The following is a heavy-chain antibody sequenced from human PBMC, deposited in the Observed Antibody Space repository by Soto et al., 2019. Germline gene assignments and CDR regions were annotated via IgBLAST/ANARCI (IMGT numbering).Heavy chain of an antibody. V-gene: IGHV4-31*03. Sequence: QVQLQESGPGLVKPSQTLSLTCSVSGDSIRGGGHYWNWISQFPGKGLEWIGYVYHSGRTHYNPSLRGRLTISIDTSKNQFSLRLISVTAADTALYYCARDTGLAPTVWGYWGHGTQVTVSS. CDR2: VYHSGRT. D-gene: IGHD7-27*01. CDR1: GDSIRGGGHY. CDR3: ARDTGLAPTVWGY. J-gene: IGHJ4*03.